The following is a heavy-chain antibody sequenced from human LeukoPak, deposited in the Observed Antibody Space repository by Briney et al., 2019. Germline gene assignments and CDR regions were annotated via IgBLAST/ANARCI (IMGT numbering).Heavy chain of an antibody. CDR3: AREEFLHEIDSSGYFVY. CDR2: VYSSGVG. CDR1: GGSITGYY. J-gene: IGHJ4*02. D-gene: IGHD3-22*01. Sequence: SVTLSLTCTVSGGSITGYYWNWIRQPAGQGLEWLGRVYSSGVGNYNPSLTSRVTMSVDTSKNQFSLKLTSLTAADTAVYYCAREEFLHEIDSSGYFVYWGRGTLVTVSS. V-gene: IGHV4-4*07.